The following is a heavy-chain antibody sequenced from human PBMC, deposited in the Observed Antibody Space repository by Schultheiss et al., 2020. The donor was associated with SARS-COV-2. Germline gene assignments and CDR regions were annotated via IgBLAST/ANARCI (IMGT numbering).Heavy chain of an antibody. V-gene: IGHV4-4*02. CDR1: GGSISSGNW. CDR2: IYHTGDT. Sequence: SETLSLTCAVSGGSISSGNWWTWVRQPPGKGLEWIGEIYHTGDTNYNPSLEGRVTMSVDKSKNQFSLKLSSVTAADTAVYYCARGIAAAGTKEFDYWGQGTLVTVSS. CDR3: ARGIAAAGTKEFDY. D-gene: IGHD6-13*01. J-gene: IGHJ4*02.